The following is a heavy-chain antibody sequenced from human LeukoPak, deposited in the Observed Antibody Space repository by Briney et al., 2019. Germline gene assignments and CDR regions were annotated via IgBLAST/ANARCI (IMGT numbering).Heavy chain of an antibody. J-gene: IGHJ4*02. Sequence: GGSLRLSCAASGFTFSSYSMNWVRQAPGKGLEWVSYISSSSTIYYADSVKGRFTVSRDNAKNSLYLQMNSLRDEDTAVYYCAREVSLDLDYWGQGTLVTVSS. D-gene: IGHD1-1*01. CDR1: GFTFSSYS. V-gene: IGHV3-48*02. CDR2: ISSSSTI. CDR3: AREVSLDLDY.